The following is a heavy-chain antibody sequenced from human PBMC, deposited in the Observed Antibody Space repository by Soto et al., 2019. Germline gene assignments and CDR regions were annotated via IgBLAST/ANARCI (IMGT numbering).Heavy chain of an antibody. Sequence: SETLSLTCTVSGGSISSYYWSWIRQPPGKGLEWIGYIYYSGSTNYNPSLKSRVTISVDTSKNQFSLKLSSVTAVDTAVYYCARILMVRGTYAFDIWGQGTMVTVSS. V-gene: IGHV4-59*12. J-gene: IGHJ3*02. CDR3: ARILMVRGTYAFDI. D-gene: IGHD3-10*01. CDR1: GGSISSYY. CDR2: IYYSGST.